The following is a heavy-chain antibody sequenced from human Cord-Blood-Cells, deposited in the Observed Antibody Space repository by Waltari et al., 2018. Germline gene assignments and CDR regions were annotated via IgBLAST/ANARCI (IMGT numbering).Heavy chain of an antibody. D-gene: IGHD6-6*01. CDR3: ARHVGIAARPDWYFDL. V-gene: IGHV4-39*01. J-gene: IGHJ2*01. CDR2: IYYSGDT. CDR1: GGPISSSSYY. Sequence: QLQLQESGPGLVKPSETLSLTCTVSGGPISSSSYYWGWIRQPPGKGLAWIGSIYYSGDTYYNPSLKSRVTISVDTSKNQFSLKLSSVTAADTAVYYCARHVGIAARPDWYFDLWGRGTLVTVSS.